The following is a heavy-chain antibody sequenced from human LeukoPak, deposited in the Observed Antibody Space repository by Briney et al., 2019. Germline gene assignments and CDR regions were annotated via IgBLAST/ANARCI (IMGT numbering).Heavy chain of an antibody. V-gene: IGHV1-69*05. J-gene: IGHJ6*03. D-gene: IGHD3-10*01. CDR2: IIPIFGTA. CDR3: ARDIGVRGVIWGHYYYYYMDV. Sequence: SVKVSCKASGGTFSSYAISWVRQAPGQGLEWMGGIIPIFGTANYAQKFQGRVTITTDESTSTAYMELSSLRSEDTAVYYCARDIGVRGVIWGHYYYYYMDVWGKGTTVTVSS. CDR1: GGTFSSYA.